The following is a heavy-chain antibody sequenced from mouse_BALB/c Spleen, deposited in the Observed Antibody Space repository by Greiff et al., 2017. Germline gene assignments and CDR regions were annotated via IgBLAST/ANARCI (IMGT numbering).Heavy chain of an antibody. D-gene: IGHD2-4*01. V-gene: IGHV3-8*02. CDR1: GDSITSGY. CDR3: ARLNYDYYAMDY. CDR2: ISYSGST. J-gene: IGHJ4*01. Sequence: EVQVVESGPSLVKPSQTLSLTCSVTGDSITSGYWNWIRKFPGNKLEYMGYISYSGSTYYNPSLKSRISITRDTSKNQYYLQLNSVTTEDTATYYCARLNYDYYAMDYWGQGTSVTVSS.